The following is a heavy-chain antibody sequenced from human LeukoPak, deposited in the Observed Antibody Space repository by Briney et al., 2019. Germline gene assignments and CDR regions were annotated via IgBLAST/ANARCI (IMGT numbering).Heavy chain of an antibody. CDR2: IRYDGSNK. V-gene: IGHV3-30*02. Sequence: GGSLRRSCAASGFTFSSYGMHWFRQAPGKGLEWVAFIRYDGSNKYYADSVKARFTISRDNSKNTLYLQMNSLRAEDTAVYYCAKLDTWNDDADYWGQGTLVTVSS. CDR1: GFTFSSYG. D-gene: IGHD1-1*01. J-gene: IGHJ4*02. CDR3: AKLDTWNDDADY.